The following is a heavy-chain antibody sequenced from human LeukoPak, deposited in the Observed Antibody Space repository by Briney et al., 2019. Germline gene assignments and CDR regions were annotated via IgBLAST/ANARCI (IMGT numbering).Heavy chain of an antibody. CDR1: GFTFTGYY. CDR2: INLNSGGS. CDR3: ARATEYSSSSAEVQH. Sequence: ASVKVSCKTSGFTFTGYYVHWVRQAPGQGLEWMGWINLNSGGSTYAQNFQGRVTMTRDTSISTAYMELSRLRSDDTAVYYCARATEYSSSSAEVQHWGQGTLVTVSP. V-gene: IGHV1-2*02. J-gene: IGHJ1*01. D-gene: IGHD6-13*01.